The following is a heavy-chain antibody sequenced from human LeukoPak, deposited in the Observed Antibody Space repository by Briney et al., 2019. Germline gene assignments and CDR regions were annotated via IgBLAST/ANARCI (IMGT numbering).Heavy chain of an antibody. D-gene: IGHD3-9*01. CDR1: GGSISSRDNY. Sequence: SETLSLTCTVSGGSISSRDNYWGWFRQPPGKGLEWIGSIYYSGNTYYNPSLESRVTISVDTSKNQFSLKVSSATAADTAVYYCARQDTLTHYYVMDVWDQGTTVTVSS. CDR3: ARQDTLTHYYVMDV. V-gene: IGHV4-39*01. J-gene: IGHJ6*02. CDR2: IYYSGNT.